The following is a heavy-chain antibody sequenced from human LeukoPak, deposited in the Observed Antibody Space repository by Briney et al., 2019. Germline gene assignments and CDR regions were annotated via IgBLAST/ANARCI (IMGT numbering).Heavy chain of an antibody. CDR2: INHSGST. Sequence: SETLSLTCAVSGYSISSGYYWGWIRQPPGKGLEWIGSINHSGSTNYNPSLKSRVTISVDTSKNQFSLKLSSVTAADTAVYYCARGQKQPVRKYYYYYMDVWGKGTTVTVSS. J-gene: IGHJ6*03. CDR1: GYSISSGYY. CDR3: ARGQKQPVRKYYYYYMDV. D-gene: IGHD6-6*01. V-gene: IGHV4-38-2*01.